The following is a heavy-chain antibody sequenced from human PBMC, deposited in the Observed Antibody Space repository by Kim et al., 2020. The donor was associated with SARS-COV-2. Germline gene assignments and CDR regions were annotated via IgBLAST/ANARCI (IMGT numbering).Heavy chain of an antibody. CDR1: GFSVSSTF. V-gene: IGHV3-66*02. D-gene: IGHD1-1*01. CDR2: LYADESA. Sequence: GGSLRLSCAASGFSVSSTFMSWVRQAPGKGLEWISVLYADESAYYAESVKGRFTISRDKSKNTLYLRMDSLRTEDTAVYYCARDRSWVAGATSYNYGMDVGGQGTAVTVAS. J-gene: IGHJ6*01. CDR3: ARDRSWVAGATSYNYGMDV.